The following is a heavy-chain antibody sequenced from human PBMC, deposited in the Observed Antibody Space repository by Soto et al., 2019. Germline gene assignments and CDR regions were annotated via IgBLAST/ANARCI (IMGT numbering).Heavy chain of an antibody. Sequence: TSETLSLTCAVYGGSFSGYYWSWIRQPPGKGLEWIGEINHSGSTNYNPSLKSRVTISVDTSKNQFSLKLSSVTAADTAVYYCAVHCSGGSCYASSDNWFDPWGQGTLVTVSS. J-gene: IGHJ5*02. D-gene: IGHD2-15*01. CDR2: INHSGST. CDR1: GGSFSGYY. V-gene: IGHV4-34*01. CDR3: AVHCSGGSCYASSDNWFDP.